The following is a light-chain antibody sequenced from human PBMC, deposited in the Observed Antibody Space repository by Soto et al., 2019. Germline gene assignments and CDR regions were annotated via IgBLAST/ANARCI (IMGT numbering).Light chain of an antibody. J-gene: IGKJ3*01. CDR1: QSVTRNS. V-gene: IGKV3-20*01. Sequence: EIVLTQSPATLSLSPGERATLSCRASQSVTRNSVAWYQQRPGQAPRLLIYDVSTRATGIPDKFSGSGSGTDFYLTISRLEPDEGAVYYCKQYRRSLTVGPGTK. CDR3: KQYRRSLT. CDR2: DVS.